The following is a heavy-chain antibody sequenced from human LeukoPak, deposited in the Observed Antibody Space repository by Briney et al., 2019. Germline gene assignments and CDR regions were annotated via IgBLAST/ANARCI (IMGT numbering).Heavy chain of an antibody. D-gene: IGHD6-13*01. CDR1: VFTFSSYA. Sequence: GGSLRLSCAASVFTFSSYAMSWVRQAPGKGLEWVSAISGSGGSTYYADSVKGRFTISRDNSKNTLYLQMNSLRAEDTAVYYCAKDRYSSSWYNWFDPWGQGTLVTVSS. CDR2: ISGSGGST. J-gene: IGHJ5*02. V-gene: IGHV3-23*01. CDR3: AKDRYSSSWYNWFDP.